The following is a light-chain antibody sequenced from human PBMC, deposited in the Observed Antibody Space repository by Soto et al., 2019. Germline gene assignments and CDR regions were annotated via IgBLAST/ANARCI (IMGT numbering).Light chain of an antibody. CDR1: SSDVGSYNV. J-gene: IGLJ3*02. V-gene: IGLV2-23*01. Sequence: QSALTQPASVSGSPGQSITISCTGTSSDVGSYNVVSCFQQHPGRAPQLMIYEGRKRPSGVSNRFSGSKSGNTASLTISGLQAEDEADYYCCSYAGSGTLGVFGGGTKLTVL. CDR2: EGR. CDR3: CSYAGSGTLGV.